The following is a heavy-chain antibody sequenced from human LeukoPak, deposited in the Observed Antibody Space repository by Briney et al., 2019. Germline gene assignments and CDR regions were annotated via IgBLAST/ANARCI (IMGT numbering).Heavy chain of an antibody. V-gene: IGHV3-15*01. J-gene: IGHJ5*02. Sequence: GGSLRLSCAASGFTFNNAWMNWVRQAPGKELEWVGRIKSKNVGGTTDYAAPVKGRFTISRDDSKNTVYLQMNSLKIEDTAVYYCTSHAAFDPWGQGTLVTVSS. CDR2: IKSKNVGGTT. CDR1: GFTFNNAW. CDR3: TSHAAFDP.